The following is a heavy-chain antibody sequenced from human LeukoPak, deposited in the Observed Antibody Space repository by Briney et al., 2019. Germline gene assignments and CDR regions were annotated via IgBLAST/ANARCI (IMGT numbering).Heavy chain of an antibody. CDR2: ISGSGGST. D-gene: IGHD3-22*01. CDR3: AKAPTYYYDSSGYGY. Sequence: PGGSLRLSCAASGFTFSSYAMSWVRQAPGKGLEWVSAISGSGGSTYYADSVKGRFSISRDNSKNTLYLQMNSLRADDTAVYYCAKAPTYYYDSSGYGYWGQGTLVTVSS. V-gene: IGHV3-23*01. CDR1: GFTFSSYA. J-gene: IGHJ4*02.